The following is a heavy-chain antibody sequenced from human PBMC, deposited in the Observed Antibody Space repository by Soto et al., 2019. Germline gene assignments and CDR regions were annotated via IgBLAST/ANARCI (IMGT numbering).Heavy chain of an antibody. CDR1: YW. V-gene: IGHV5-51*01. J-gene: IGHJ6*03. Sequence: YWSWIRQPPGKGLEWMGIIYPGDSDTRYSPSFQGQVTISADKSISTAYLQWSSLKASDTAMYYCARHFAQKDIVATIGKTLYYYYYMDVWGKGTTVTVSS. CDR2: IYPGDSDT. D-gene: IGHD5-12*01. CDR3: ARHFAQKDIVATIGKTLYYYYYMDV.